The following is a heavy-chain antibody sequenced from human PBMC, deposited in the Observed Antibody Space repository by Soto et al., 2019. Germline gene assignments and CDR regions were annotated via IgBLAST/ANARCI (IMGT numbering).Heavy chain of an antibody. CDR1: GDSISVTNW. J-gene: IGHJ6*02. D-gene: IGHD2-2*01. CDR2: IFHSGSA. CDR3: ARDSQVAGGQHYLMDV. Sequence: QVHLQESGPELVKPSGTLSLTCAVSGDSISVTNWWSWVRQSPGKGLEWIGEIFHSGSANYNPSLKSRATISVDNSKNQFSLKLTSVTAADTSVYYCARDSQVAGGQHYLMDVWGRGTTVTVS. V-gene: IGHV4-4*02.